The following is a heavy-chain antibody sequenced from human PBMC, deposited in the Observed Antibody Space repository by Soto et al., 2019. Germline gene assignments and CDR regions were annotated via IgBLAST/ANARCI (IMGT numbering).Heavy chain of an antibody. CDR2: ISYDGSNK. D-gene: IGHD3-22*01. CDR3: ARDQGDSSGYPPGYYYYYGMDV. Sequence: QVQLVESGGGVVQPGRSLRLSCAASGFTFSSYAMHWVRQAPGKGLEWVAVISYDGSNKYYADSVKGRFTISRDNSKNTQYLQMNRLRAEDTAAYYCARDQGDSSGYPPGYYYYYGMDVWGQGTAVTVSS. J-gene: IGHJ6*02. CDR1: GFTFSSYA. V-gene: IGHV3-30-3*01.